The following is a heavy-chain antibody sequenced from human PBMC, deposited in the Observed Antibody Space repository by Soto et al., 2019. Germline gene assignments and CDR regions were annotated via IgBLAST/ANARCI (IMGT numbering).Heavy chain of an antibody. CDR2: INAGNGNT. J-gene: IGHJ6*02. CDR3: ARGGAYYDSSGYYYYYYGMDV. D-gene: IGHD3-22*01. CDR1: GYTFTSYA. Sequence: ASVKVSCKASGYTFTSYAMHWVRQAPGQRLEWMGWINAGNGNTKYSQKFQGRVTITRDTSASTAYMELSSLRSEDTAVYYCARGGAYYDSSGYYYYYYGMDVWGQGTTVTVSS. V-gene: IGHV1-3*01.